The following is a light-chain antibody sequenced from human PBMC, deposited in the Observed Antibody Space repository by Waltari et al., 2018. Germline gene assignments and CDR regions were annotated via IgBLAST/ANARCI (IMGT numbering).Light chain of an antibody. CDR2: EVS. Sequence: QSALTQPPSASGSPGQSVTISCTGTSSDVGSHDFVSWYQQFPGKAPKLIIWEVSRRPSGVPDRFSGSKSGNTASLTVSGLQAEDEADYYCSSYGGINNSPYVFGTVTKVTV. J-gene: IGLJ1*01. V-gene: IGLV2-8*01. CDR3: SSYGGINNSPYV. CDR1: SSDVGSHDF.